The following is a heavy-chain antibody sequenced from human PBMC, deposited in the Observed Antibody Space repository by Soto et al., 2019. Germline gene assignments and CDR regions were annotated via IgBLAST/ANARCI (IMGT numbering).Heavy chain of an antibody. CDR3: AGARRLENWLDP. CDR1: GGSLFGDY. D-gene: IGHD5-12*01. J-gene: IGHJ5*02. CDR2: INSDGNT. Sequence: SETLSLTCTVSGGSLFGDYCTWIRQPAGGGLEWIGRINSDGNTNYSPSLKSRVTMSVDPSRKHFSLNLTSVTAADTASYFCAGARRLENWLDPLGPGIQVTVSS. V-gene: IGHV4-4*07.